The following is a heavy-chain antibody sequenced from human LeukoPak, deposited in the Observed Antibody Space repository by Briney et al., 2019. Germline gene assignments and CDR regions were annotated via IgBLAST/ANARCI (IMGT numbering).Heavy chain of an antibody. Sequence: TGGSLRLSCVASVFTFSSHWMHWVRQAPGKGLVWVSRINSDGSITTYADSVKGRFTISRDNAKNTLYLQMNSLRAEDTAVYYCGRTNPPLAGNYFDYWGQRSLVTVSS. V-gene: IGHV3-74*01. CDR3: GRTNPPLAGNYFDY. CDR2: INSDGSIT. D-gene: IGHD6-13*01. CDR1: VFTFSSHW. J-gene: IGHJ4*02.